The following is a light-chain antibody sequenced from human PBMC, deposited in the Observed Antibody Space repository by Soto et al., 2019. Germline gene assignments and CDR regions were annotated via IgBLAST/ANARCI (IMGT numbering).Light chain of an antibody. CDR3: QQRSNWPPIT. Sequence: EVVLTQSPGTLSLSPGESATLSCRGSQSVSSSYLAWYQQKPGQAPRLLIYGAYSRATDIPDTFSGSGSGTDFTLTISSLEPEDFAVYYCQQRSNWPPITCGQGTRLEI. CDR1: QSVSSSY. CDR2: GAY. J-gene: IGKJ5*01. V-gene: IGKV3D-20*02.